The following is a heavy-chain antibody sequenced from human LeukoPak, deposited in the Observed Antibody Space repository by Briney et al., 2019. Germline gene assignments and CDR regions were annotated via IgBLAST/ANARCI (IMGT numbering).Heavy chain of an antibody. V-gene: IGHV3-23*01. D-gene: IGHD3-10*01. CDR2: ISPSGDIT. CDR1: GFTLSRYA. CDR3: AKDDAWLRFGE. J-gene: IGHJ4*02. Sequence: GGSLRLSCGASGFTLSRYAMSWVRQAPGKGLEWVSGISPSGDITYYADSVKGRFTISRDNSKNTLYLEVISLTAEDTAVYYCAKDDAWLRFGEWSQGTLVTVSS.